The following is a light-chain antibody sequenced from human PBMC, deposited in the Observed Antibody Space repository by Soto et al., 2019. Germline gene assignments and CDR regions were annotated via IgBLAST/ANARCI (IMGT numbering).Light chain of an antibody. CDR1: QSILYSSNNKNY. CDR2: WAS. J-gene: IGKJ2*01. V-gene: IGKV4-1*01. CDR3: HQYYSSPYT. Sequence: DIVMTQSPDSLAVSLGERATINCKSSQSILYSSNNKNYLAWYQQKPGQPPKLLIYWASTRESGVPDRFSGGGSGTDFTLTISSLQAEDVAVYYCHQYYSSPYTFGQGTKVEIK.